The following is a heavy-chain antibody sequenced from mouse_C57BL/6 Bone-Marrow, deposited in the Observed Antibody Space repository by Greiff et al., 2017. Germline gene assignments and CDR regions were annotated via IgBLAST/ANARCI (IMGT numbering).Heavy chain of an antibody. CDR2: INPNNGGT. V-gene: IGHV1-26*01. J-gene: IGHJ2*01. CDR1: GYTITDYY. Sequence: EVQLQQSGPELVKPGASVKISCKASGYTITDYYMNWVKPSHGKSLEWIGDINPNNGGTSYNQKFKGKATLTVDKSSSTAYMELRSLTSEDSAVYYCAREGATVVAPFDYWGQGTTLTVSS. CDR3: AREGATVVAPFDY. D-gene: IGHD1-1*01.